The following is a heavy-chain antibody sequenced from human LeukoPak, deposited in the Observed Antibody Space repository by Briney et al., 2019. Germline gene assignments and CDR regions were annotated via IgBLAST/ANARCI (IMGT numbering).Heavy chain of an antibody. CDR1: GGSISYYY. J-gene: IGHJ4*02. CDR3: ARGTVTTIFDY. V-gene: IGHV4-4*07. CDR2: LYTSGST. D-gene: IGHD4-17*01. Sequence: PSETLSLTCFVTGGSISYYYWSWIRQPAGKGLEWIGRLYTSGSTDYNPSLKSRVTMSVDTSKNQFSLKLRSVTAADTAVYYCARGTVTTIFDYWGQGTLVTVSS.